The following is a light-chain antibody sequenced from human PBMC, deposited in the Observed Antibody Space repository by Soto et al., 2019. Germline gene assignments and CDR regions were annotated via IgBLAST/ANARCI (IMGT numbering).Light chain of an antibody. Sequence: EIVLTQSPATLSLSPGERATLSCRASQSVSSYLAWYQQKPGQAPRLLIYDASNRATGIPARFSGSGSGTDFPFTISSLEPEDFAVYYCQQRSNWPPFTFGPGNKVDI. V-gene: IGKV3-11*01. CDR3: QQRSNWPPFT. CDR1: QSVSSY. J-gene: IGKJ3*01. CDR2: DAS.